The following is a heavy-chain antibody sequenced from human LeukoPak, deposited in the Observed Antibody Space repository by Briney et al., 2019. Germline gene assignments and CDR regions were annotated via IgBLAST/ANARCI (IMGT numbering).Heavy chain of an antibody. CDR2: IDPHNGDT. J-gene: IGHJ5*02. D-gene: IGHD1-26*01. V-gene: IGHV1-2*02. CDR3: ARVYGSGTYYVRWFDP. Sequence: ASVKVSCKASGYNFRGYYIHWVRQAPGLGLEWMGWIDPHNGDTNYAQEFPGRVTMTSDTSLGTAYMEMTTLSSDDTAVYYCARVYGSGTYYVRWFDPWGQGTLVTVSS. CDR1: GYNFRGYY.